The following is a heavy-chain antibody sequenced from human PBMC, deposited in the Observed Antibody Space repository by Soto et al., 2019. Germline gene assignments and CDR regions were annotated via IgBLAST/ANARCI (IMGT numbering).Heavy chain of an antibody. CDR2: IEPSKSYT. CDR3: ARHDTSSPAARY. V-gene: IGHV5-10-1*01. D-gene: IGHD2-15*01. J-gene: IGHJ4*02. Sequence: GESLKISCGGSKDSFINNWITWVRLKPGQGLEWMGKIEPSKSYTXXSPSFQGPXTFSTYSSTSTXYLQWXSLKASDTAIYFCARHDTSSPAARYWGQGTQVTVXX. CDR1: KDSFINNW.